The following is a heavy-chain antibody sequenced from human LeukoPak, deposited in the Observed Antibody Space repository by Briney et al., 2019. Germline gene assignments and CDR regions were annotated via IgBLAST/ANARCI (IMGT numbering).Heavy chain of an antibody. CDR1: GGSISSGSYY. J-gene: IGHJ4*02. D-gene: IGHD1-1*01. V-gene: IGHV4-39*01. Sequence: SETLSLTCTVSGGSISSGSYYWGWIRQPPGKGLEWIGSIYYSGSTYYNPSLKSRVTISVDTSKNQFSLKLSSVTAADTAVYYCARLESATLDYWGQGTLVTVSS. CDR2: IYYSGST. CDR3: ARLESATLDY.